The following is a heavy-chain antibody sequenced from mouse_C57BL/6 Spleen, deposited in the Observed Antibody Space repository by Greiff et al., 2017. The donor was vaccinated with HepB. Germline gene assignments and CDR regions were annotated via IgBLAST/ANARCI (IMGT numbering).Heavy chain of an antibody. CDR2: ISSGGDYI. D-gene: IGHD2-3*01. CDR1: GFTFSSYA. CDR3: TRDGGPYAMDY. Sequence: EVQVVESGEGLVKPGGSLKLSCAASGFTFSSYAMSWVRQTPEKRLEWVAYISSGGDYIYYADTVKGRFTISRDNARNTLYLQMSSLKSEDTAMYYCTRDGGPYAMDYWGQGTSVTVSS. V-gene: IGHV5-9-1*02. J-gene: IGHJ4*01.